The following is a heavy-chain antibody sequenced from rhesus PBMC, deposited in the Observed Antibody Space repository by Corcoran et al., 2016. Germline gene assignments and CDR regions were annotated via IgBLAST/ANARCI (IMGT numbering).Heavy chain of an antibody. J-gene: IGHJ1*01. CDR3: ARRRDYYSVTYVAEYFEF. Sequence: QVQLQESGPGLVKPSETLSLTCAVSGGSISGGYDWSWIRQPPGRGREWIGYIYGTRGSTNSNTSLKYRVTISKDTSKNQFSLNLSSVTAADTAVYFCARRRDYYSVTYVAEYFEFWGQGALVTVSS. D-gene: IGHD3-16*01. V-gene: IGHV4-76*01. CDR2: IYGTRGST. CDR1: GGSISGGYD.